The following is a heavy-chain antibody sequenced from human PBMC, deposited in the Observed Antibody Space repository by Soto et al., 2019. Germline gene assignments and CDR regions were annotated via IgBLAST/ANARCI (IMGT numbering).Heavy chain of an antibody. CDR2: TYYNGNA. V-gene: IGHV4-39*01. CDR3: ARHFVAVVIKGWGY. CDR1: GGSIDRSSYY. Sequence: QLQLQESGPGLVKPSETLSLTCTVSGGSIDRSSYYWDWIRQPPGKGLEWIGTTYYNGNAYYNPSLKSRVTMSVDTSKNQFSLKLISVTAADTAVYYCARHFVAVVIKGWGYWGQGTLVTVSS. J-gene: IGHJ4*02. D-gene: IGHD3-22*01.